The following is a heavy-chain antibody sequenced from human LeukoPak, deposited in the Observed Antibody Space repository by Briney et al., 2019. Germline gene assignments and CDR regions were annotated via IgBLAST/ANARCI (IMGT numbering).Heavy chain of an antibody. CDR1: GGSITSSSYS. V-gene: IGHV4-39*01. J-gene: IGHJ4*02. CDR2: IYYSGST. D-gene: IGHD3-10*01. Sequence: SETLSVTCTVSGGSITSSSYSWGWIRRPPGKGLEWLGSIYYSGSTYYNPSLKSRVTISVDTSKNQFSLKLSSVTAADTAVYYCARNMVRGVGVDYWGQGTLVTVSS. CDR3: ARNMVRGVGVDY.